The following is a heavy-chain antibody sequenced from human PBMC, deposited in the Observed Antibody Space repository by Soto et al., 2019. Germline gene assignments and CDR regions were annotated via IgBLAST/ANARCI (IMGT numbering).Heavy chain of an antibody. D-gene: IGHD2-2*01. V-gene: IGHV3-74*03. CDR1: GLSFSNTW. CDR2: INSDGSTT. CDR3: AKDGSYAQKV. J-gene: IGHJ6*02. Sequence: PGGSLRLSCTASGLSFSNTWMHWVRQAPGKGLVWVSHINSDGSTTTYADSVKGRFTISRDNTKNTVYLQMNSLRADDTAVYHSAKDGSYAQKVWGQGTTVTVSS.